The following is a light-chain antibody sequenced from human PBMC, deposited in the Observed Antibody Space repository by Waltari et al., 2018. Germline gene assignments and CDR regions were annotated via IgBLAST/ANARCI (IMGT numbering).Light chain of an antibody. V-gene: IGLV1-40*01. Sequence: QSVLTQPPSVSGAPGQRVTIPCTGRSSNIGAGSDVHWYQQPPGTAPKLLIFNNNNRPSGVPDRFSGSKSGTSASLAISGLQAEDEADYYCQSYDSSLSVVFGGGTRLTVL. CDR3: QSYDSSLSVV. CDR1: SSNIGAGSD. J-gene: IGLJ2*01. CDR2: NNN.